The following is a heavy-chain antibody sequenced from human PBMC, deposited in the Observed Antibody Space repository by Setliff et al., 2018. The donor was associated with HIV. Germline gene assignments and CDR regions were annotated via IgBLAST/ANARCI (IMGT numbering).Heavy chain of an antibody. V-gene: IGHV1-2*06. CDR3: ARDWAEDYYGSGSFQY. D-gene: IGHD3-10*01. CDR2: INPNSGGT. Sequence: VSVKVSCKASGYTFTSYAMNWVRQAAGQGLEWMGRINPNSGGTNYAQKFQGRVTMTRDTSISTAYMELSRLRSDDTAVYYCARDWAEDYYGSGSFQYWGQGTLVTVSS. J-gene: IGHJ1*01. CDR1: GYTFTSYA.